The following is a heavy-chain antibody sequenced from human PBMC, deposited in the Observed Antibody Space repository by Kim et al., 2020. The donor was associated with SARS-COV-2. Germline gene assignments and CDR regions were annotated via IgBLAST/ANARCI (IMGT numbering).Heavy chain of an antibody. Sequence: GGSLRLSCVASGLAFRNYGMNWVRQAPGKGLEWVSFINSGGGGTSYGDSVTGRFSISRDNSGNTVSLQMNNLRPEDTAVYYCATFFGKGGFDHWGQGTLVTVSS. CDR3: ATFFGKGGFDH. D-gene: IGHD3-3*01. CDR2: INSGGGGT. J-gene: IGHJ4*02. V-gene: IGHV3-23*01. CDR1: GLAFRNYG.